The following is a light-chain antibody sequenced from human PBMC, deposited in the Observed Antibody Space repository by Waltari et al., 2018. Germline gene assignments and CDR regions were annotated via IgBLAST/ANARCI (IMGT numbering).Light chain of an antibody. Sequence: QSVLTQPPSLSRAPVPSVTIPCTWLRSNIGAGHNVHRHQVFPGTAPKLLIYGNNNLPSGVPDRFSGSKSDTSASLAIGGLQAEDEADYYCQSFDIRLSGGVVFGGGTKVTVL. CDR1: RSNIGAGHN. J-gene: IGLJ3*02. CDR2: GNN. V-gene: IGLV1-40*01. CDR3: QSFDIRLSGGVV.